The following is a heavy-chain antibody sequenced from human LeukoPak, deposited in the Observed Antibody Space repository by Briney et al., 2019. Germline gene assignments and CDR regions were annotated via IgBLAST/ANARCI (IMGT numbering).Heavy chain of an antibody. Sequence: SETLSLTCTVSGGSISSYYWSWIRQPPGKGLEWIGYIYYSGSTNYNPSLKSRVTISVDTSKNQFSLKLSSVTAADTAMYYCARHSYYDFWSGYSNPWFDPWGQGTLVTVSS. D-gene: IGHD3-3*01. V-gene: IGHV4-59*08. CDR1: GGSISSYY. J-gene: IGHJ5*02. CDR3: ARHSYYDFWSGYSNPWFDP. CDR2: IYYSGST.